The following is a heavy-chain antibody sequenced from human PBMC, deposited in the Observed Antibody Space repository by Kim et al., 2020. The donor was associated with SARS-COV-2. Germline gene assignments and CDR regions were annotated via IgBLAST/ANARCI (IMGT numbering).Heavy chain of an antibody. D-gene: IGHD2-2*02. CDR2: INHSGST. V-gene: IGHV4-34*01. J-gene: IGHJ4*01. CDR3: ARGLEDIVVVPAAIGGDY. Sequence: SETLSLTCAVYGGSFSGYYWSWIRQPPGKGLEWIGEINHSGSTNYNPSLKSRVTISVDTSKNQFSLKLSSVTAADTAVYYCARGLEDIVVVPAAIGGDY. CDR1: GGSFSGYY.